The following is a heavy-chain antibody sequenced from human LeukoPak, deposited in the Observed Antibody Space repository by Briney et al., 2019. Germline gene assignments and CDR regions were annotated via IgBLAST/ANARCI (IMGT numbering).Heavy chain of an antibody. V-gene: IGHV1-2*02. CDR2: INPNSGGT. J-gene: IGHJ6*03. Sequence: ASVKVSCKASGYTFTGNFMHRVRQAPGQGLEWMGWINPNSGGTNYAQKFQGRVTMTRDTSISTAYMELSRLRSDDTAVYYCARLAVAGPAYYYYYYMDVWGKGTTVTISS. D-gene: IGHD6-19*01. CDR3: ARLAVAGPAYYYYYYMDV. CDR1: GYTFTGNF.